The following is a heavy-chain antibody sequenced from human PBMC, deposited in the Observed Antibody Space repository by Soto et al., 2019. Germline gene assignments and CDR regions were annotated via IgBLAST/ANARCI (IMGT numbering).Heavy chain of an antibody. J-gene: IGHJ4*02. CDR2: MSYDGNNK. CDR3: AKGFLSGGSCANGVCYHFDY. D-gene: IGHD2-8*01. CDR1: GFTISRYG. V-gene: IGHV3-30*18. Sequence: QLQLVESGGGVVQHGGSLRLSCAASGFTISRYGMHWVRQAPGKGLEWVAVMSYDGNNKYYADSVKGRFTVSRDNSRNTQYLQMNSLKVEDTAVYFCAKGFLSGGSCANGVCYHFDYWGQGTPVTVSS.